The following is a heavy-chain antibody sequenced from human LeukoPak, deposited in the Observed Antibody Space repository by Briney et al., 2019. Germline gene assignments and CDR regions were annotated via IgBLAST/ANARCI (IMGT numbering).Heavy chain of an antibody. CDR3: ASSLQRQLVRWDYYYGMDV. Sequence: GGSLRLSCAASGFTFSSYSMNWVRQAPGKGLEWVSSISSNSSYIYYADSVKGRFTISRDNAKNSLYLQMNSLRAEDTAVYYCASSLQRQLVRWDYYYGMDVWGQGTTVTVSS. J-gene: IGHJ6*02. V-gene: IGHV3-21*01. CDR1: GFTFSSYS. D-gene: IGHD6-13*01. CDR2: ISSNSSYI.